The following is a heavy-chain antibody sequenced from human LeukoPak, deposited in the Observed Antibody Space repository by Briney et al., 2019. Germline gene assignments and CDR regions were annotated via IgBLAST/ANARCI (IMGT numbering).Heavy chain of an antibody. V-gene: IGHV3-33*01. D-gene: IGHD3-16*01. J-gene: IGHJ6*02. CDR3: ARDGGHGGRLYYYYYYGMDV. CDR1: GFTFSSYG. Sequence: GGSLRLSCAASGFTFSSYGMHWVRQAPGKGLEWVAVIWYDGSNKYYADSVKGRFTISRDNSKNTLYLQMNSLRAEGTAVYYCARDGGHGGRLYYYYYYGMDVWGQGTTVTVSS. CDR2: IWYDGSNK.